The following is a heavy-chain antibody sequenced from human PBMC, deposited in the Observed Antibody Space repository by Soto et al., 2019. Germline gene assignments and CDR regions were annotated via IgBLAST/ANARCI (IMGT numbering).Heavy chain of an antibody. CDR3: ARGYFDWLLYY. V-gene: IGHV1-18*01. CDR2: ISGYTGKT. D-gene: IGHD3-9*01. J-gene: IGHJ4*02. CDR1: GYIFTSYG. Sequence: QVQLVQSGAEVKKPGASVKVSCKASGYIFTSYGVSWVRQAPGRGLEWMGWISGYTGKTNYAQNLQGRVTMTTDTSTTTAYMELRSLRSDDTAVYYCARGYFDWLLYYWGQGTLVTVSS.